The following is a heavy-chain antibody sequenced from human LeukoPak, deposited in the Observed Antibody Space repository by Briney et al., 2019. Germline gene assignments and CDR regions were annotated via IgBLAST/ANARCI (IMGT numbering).Heavy chain of an antibody. J-gene: IGHJ5*02. V-gene: IGHV3-11*01. Sequence: GGSLRLSCAASGFTFSDYYMSWIRQAPGKGLEWVSYISSSGSTIYYADSVKGRFTISRDNAKNSLYLQMNSLRAEDTAVYYCAGARGYCSSTSCPLRNWFDPWGQGTLVTVSS. CDR2: ISSSGSTI. CDR1: GFTFSDYY. CDR3: AGARGYCSSTSCPLRNWFDP. D-gene: IGHD2-2*01.